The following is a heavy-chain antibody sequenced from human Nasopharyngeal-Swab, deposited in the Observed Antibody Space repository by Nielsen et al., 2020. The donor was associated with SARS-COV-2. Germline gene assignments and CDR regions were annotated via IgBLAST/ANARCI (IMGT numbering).Heavy chain of an antibody. CDR2: INPSGSNT. Sequence: ASVNVSFKASVYTFTNHFIHWVRQAPGQGLEWMGMINPSGSNTGYAQKFRDRVTVTRDTSTSTVYMELRSLTSEDTAAYYCARGYNYACLYWGQGTLVTVSS. J-gene: IGHJ4*02. CDR3: ARGYNYACLY. CDR1: VYTFTNHF. D-gene: IGHD5-18*01. V-gene: IGHV1-46*01.